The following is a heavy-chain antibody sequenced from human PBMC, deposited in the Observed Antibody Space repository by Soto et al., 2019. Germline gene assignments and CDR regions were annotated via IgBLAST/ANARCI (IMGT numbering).Heavy chain of an antibody. V-gene: IGHV4-39*01. CDR2: IYYSGST. CDR1: GCSISSSSYY. D-gene: IGHD6-19*01. Sequence: SETLSLTCTVSGCSISSSSYYWGWIRQPPGKGLEWIGSIYYSGSTYYNPSLKSRVTISVDTSKNQFSLKLSSVTAADTAVYYCARRGSSGWYFFDYWGQGTLVTVSS. J-gene: IGHJ4*02. CDR3: ARRGSSGWYFFDY.